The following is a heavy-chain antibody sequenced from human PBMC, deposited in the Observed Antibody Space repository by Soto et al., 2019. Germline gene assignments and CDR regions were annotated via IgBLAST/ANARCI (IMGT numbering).Heavy chain of an antibody. CDR1: GFTFSSYA. CDR2: TSGSGGNT. CDR3: AKDRVRGFTIFGVVTVDY. J-gene: IGHJ4*02. Sequence: PGGSLRLSCAASGFTFSSYAMSWVRQAPGKGLEWVSATSGSGGNTYYADSVKGRFTISRDNSKNTLYLQMNSLRAEDTAVYYCAKDRVRGFTIFGVVTVDYWGQGTLVTVSS. V-gene: IGHV3-23*01. D-gene: IGHD3-3*01.